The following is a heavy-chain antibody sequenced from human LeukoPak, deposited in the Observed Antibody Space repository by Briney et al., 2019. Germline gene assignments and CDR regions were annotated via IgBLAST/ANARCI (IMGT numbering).Heavy chain of an antibody. CDR1: GFSFNSYW. D-gene: IGHD6-19*01. CDR2: INQNGSEK. J-gene: IGHJ4*02. V-gene: IGHV3-7*01. Sequence: PGGSLRLSCAASGFSFNSYWMNWVRQAPGKGLEWVANINQNGSEKYYVDSVKGRFTISRDNAKNSLYLQMSSLRAEDAAVYYRARDQGAGSDYWGQGALVTVSS. CDR3: ARDQGAGSDY.